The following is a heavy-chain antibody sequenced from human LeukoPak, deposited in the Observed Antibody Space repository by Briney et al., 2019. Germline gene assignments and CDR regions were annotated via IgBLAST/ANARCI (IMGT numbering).Heavy chain of an antibody. J-gene: IGHJ4*02. CDR2: IYHSGST. V-gene: IGHV4-38-2*02. CDR1: GYPISSGYY. Sequence: SETLSLTCTVSGYPISSGYYWGWIRQPPGKGLEWIGSIYHSGSTYYNPSLKSRVTISVDTSKNQFSLKLSSVTAADTAVYYCARATGAAALDYWGQGTLVTVSS. CDR3: ARATGAAALDY. D-gene: IGHD2-2*01.